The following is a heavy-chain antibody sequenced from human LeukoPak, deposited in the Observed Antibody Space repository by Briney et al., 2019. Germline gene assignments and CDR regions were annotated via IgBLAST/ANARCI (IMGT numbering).Heavy chain of an antibody. D-gene: IGHD3-10*01. Sequence: GGSLRLSCAASGFTFSSYAMSWVRQAPGKRLEWVSAISGSGGSTYYADSVKGRFTISRDNSKNTLYLQMNSLRAEDTAVYYCARDRHYYGSGSYPSAFDIWGQGTMVTVSS. CDR3: ARDRHYYGSGSYPSAFDI. CDR1: GFTFSSYA. J-gene: IGHJ3*02. V-gene: IGHV3-23*01. CDR2: ISGSGGST.